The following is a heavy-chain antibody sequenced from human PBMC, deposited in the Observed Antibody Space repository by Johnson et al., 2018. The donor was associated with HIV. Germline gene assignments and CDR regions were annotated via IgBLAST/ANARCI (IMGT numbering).Heavy chain of an antibody. Sequence: EMLLVESGGGLVQPGGSLRLSCAASGFTFSNYDMHWVRQATGKGLEWVSAIGTAGDTYYPGSVKGRFTISRENAKNSLYLQMNSVRAGDTAVYYCARVALDAFDIWGQGTMVTVSA. J-gene: IGHJ3*02. CDR2: IGTAGDT. CDR1: GFTFSNYD. CDR3: ARVALDAFDI. D-gene: IGHD5-12*01. V-gene: IGHV3-13*01.